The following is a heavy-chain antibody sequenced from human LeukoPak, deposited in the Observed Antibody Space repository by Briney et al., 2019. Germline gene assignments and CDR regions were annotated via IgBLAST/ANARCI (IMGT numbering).Heavy chain of an antibody. CDR1: GYTFTGYY. J-gene: IGHJ3*01. Sequence: ASVKVSCKASGYTFTGYYMHWVRQAPGQGLEWMGWMNPNATNTGYAQTFYAQKFQGRVSMTRNTSINTAYMELSSLGPEDTAVYYCARNWDALDLWGQGTMVTVSS. CDR2: MNPNATNT. CDR3: ARNWDALDL. V-gene: IGHV1-8*02.